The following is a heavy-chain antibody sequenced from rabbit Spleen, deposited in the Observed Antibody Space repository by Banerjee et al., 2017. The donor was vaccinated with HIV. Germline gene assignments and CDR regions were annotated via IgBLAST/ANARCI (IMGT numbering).Heavy chain of an antibody. V-gene: IGHV1S45*01. Sequence: QEQLEESGGDLVKPEGSLTLTCTASGFSFSSGYYMCWVRQAPGKGLEWIACIYGGSSGSTYYASWAKGRFTISKTSSTTVTLQMTSLTAADTATYFCARDTSSSFSSYGMDLWGPGTLVTVS. CDR3: ARDTSSSFSSYGMDL. CDR2: IYGGSSGST. J-gene: IGHJ6*01. D-gene: IGHD1-1*01. CDR1: GFSFSSGYY.